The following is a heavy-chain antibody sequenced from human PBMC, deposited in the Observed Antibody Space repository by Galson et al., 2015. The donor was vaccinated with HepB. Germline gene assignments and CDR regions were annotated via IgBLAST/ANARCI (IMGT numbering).Heavy chain of an antibody. CDR1: GFSFNNPW. D-gene: IGHD4-11*01. J-gene: IGHJ4*02. Sequence: SLRLSCAASGFSFNNPWMNWVRQAPGQGPEWVASRNPDGSANYYVGAERGRSTISRDNAKNSLYLQMDSLRADDTAVYYCARDRAYSQFDFWGQGTPVTVSS. CDR3: ARDRAYSQFDF. V-gene: IGHV3-7*03. CDR2: RNPDGSAN.